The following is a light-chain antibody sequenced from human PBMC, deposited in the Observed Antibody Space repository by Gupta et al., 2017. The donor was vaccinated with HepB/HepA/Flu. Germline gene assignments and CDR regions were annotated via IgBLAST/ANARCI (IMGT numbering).Light chain of an antibody. V-gene: IGLV2-11*01. J-gene: IGLJ2*01. Sequence: QSALTQPRSVSGSPGQSVTISCTGTNSDVGNDNAVSWYQQYPGKAPKIMIFDVTKRPSGVPDRFSGSKSGNTASLTISGVQSEDEADYYCCSYAGSYTVLFGGGTKLTVL. CDR1: NSDVGNDNA. CDR3: CSYAGSYTVL. CDR2: DVT.